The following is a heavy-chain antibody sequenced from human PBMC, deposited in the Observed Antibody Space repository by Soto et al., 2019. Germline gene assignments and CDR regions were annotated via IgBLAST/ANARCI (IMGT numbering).Heavy chain of an antibody. J-gene: IGHJ6*02. V-gene: IGHV3-33*01. Sequence: QVQLVESGGGVVQPGRSLRLSCAASGFTFSSYGMHWVRQAPGKGLEWVAVIWYDGSNKYYADSVKGRFTISRDNSKNTLYLQMNSLRAEDTAVYYCARDGREVVTAVDYYYGMDVWGQGTTVTVCS. CDR3: ARDGREVVTAVDYYYGMDV. CDR1: GFTFSSYG. D-gene: IGHD2-21*02. CDR2: IWYDGSNK.